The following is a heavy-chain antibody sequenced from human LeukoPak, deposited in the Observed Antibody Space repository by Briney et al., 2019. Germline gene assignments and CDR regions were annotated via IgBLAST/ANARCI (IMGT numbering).Heavy chain of an antibody. CDR2: INPNSGGT. V-gene: IGHV1-2*02. Sequence: ASVKVSCKAAGGTFSSNTISWVRQAPGQGLEWMGRINPNSGGTNYAQKFQGRVTMTRDTSISTAYMELSRLRSDDTAVYYCAVDSSGYYGEFDYWGQGTLVTVSS. CDR3: AVDSSGYYGEFDY. CDR1: GGTFSSNT. J-gene: IGHJ4*02. D-gene: IGHD3-22*01.